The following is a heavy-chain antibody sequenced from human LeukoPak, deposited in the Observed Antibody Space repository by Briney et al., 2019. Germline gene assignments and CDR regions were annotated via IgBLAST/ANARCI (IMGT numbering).Heavy chain of an antibody. J-gene: IGHJ4*02. Sequence: HPGGSLGLSCAASGFTFSSYGMHWVRQAPGKGLEWVAVIWYDGSNKYYADSVKGRFTISRDNSKNTLYLQMNSLRAEDTAVYYCARESYSSSWHYDYWGQGTLVTVSS. CDR3: ARESYSSSWHYDY. D-gene: IGHD6-13*01. CDR1: GFTFSSYG. CDR2: IWYDGSNK. V-gene: IGHV3-33*01.